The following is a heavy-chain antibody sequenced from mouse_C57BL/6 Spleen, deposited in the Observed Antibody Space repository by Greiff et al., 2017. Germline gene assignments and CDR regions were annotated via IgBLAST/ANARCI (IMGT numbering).Heavy chain of an antibody. CDR1: GYSFTSYY. Sequence: QVQLKESGPELVKPGASVKISCKASGYSFTSYYIHWVKQRPGQGLEWIGWIYPGSGNTKYNEKFKGKATLTADTSSSTAYMQLSSLTSEDSAVYYCARDFDGPWFAYWGQGTLGTVSA. D-gene: IGHD2-3*01. V-gene: IGHV1-66*01. J-gene: IGHJ3*01. CDR2: IYPGSGNT. CDR3: ARDFDGPWFAY.